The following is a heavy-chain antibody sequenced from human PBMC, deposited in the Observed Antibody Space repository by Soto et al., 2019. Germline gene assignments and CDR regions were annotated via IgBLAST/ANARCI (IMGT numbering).Heavy chain of an antibody. CDR1: GFSFDEYT. V-gene: IGHV3-43*01. Sequence: EVQLVASGGVVVQPGGSLSLSCAASGFSFDEYTMHWVRQPPGKGLGWVSLISWDGGSTYYADSVKGRFTISRDNSKNSLYLQMNSLRTEDTALYYCAKDPSFRGYAAFDYWGPGTLVTVSS. D-gene: IGHD6-25*01. CDR3: AKDPSFRGYAAFDY. J-gene: IGHJ4*02. CDR2: ISWDGGST.